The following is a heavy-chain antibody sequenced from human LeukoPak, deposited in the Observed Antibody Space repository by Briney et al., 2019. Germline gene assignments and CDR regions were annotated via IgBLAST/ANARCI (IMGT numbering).Heavy chain of an antibody. V-gene: IGHV4-38-2*02. J-gene: IGHJ4*02. CDR1: GYSIRSGYH. CDR3: ARPEINDYMNY. D-gene: IGHD4-11*01. CDR2: INYSEKP. Sequence: SETLSLTCSVSGYSIRSGYHWAWIRQPPGKGLEWIGSINYSEKPYYNPSLKSRVTISVDTSKNQFSLKMTSVTAADTAFYFCARPEINDYMNYWGQGMPVTVSS.